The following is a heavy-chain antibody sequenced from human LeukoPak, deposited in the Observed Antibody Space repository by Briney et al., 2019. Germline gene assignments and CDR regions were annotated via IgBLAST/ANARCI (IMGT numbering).Heavy chain of an antibody. CDR1: GFKFDDYG. J-gene: IGHJ4*02. Sequence: GGSLRLSCAASGFKFDDYGMSWVRQAPGKGLEWVSGISWNGGNTGYADSVKGRFTISRDNAKNSLFLQVNSLRADDTAFYYCVREGIYCVNGVCYLGYWGQGTLVTVSS. CDR2: ISWNGGNT. CDR3: VREGIYCVNGVCYLGY. V-gene: IGHV3-20*04. D-gene: IGHD2-8*01.